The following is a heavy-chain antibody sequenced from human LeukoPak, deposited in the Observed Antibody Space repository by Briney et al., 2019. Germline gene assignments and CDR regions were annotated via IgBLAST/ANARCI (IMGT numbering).Heavy chain of an antibody. D-gene: IGHD2-2*01. J-gene: IGHJ6*03. V-gene: IGHV1-18*01. CDR3: ARSLDGHESRLLWISYYYYYMDV. CDR1: GYTFTSYG. CDR2: ISAYNGNT. Sequence: ASVKVSCKASGYTFTSYGISWVRQAPGQGLEWMGWISAYNGNTNYAQKLQGRVTMTTDTSTSTAYMELRSLRSDDTAVYYCARSLDGHESRLLWISYYYYYMDVWGKGTTVTISS.